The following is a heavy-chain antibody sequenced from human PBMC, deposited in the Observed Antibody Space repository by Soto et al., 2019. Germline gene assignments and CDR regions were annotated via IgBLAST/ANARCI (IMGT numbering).Heavy chain of an antibody. Sequence: QVRLVESGGDLVKPGESLRLSWVASGFTFINYYMNWVRQAPGKGLEWISYISSTGKNIYYSDSVKGRFIVSRDNAKNSLFLQMNSLTADDTAVYYCGRSHGAGSYWGQGTRVTVSS. CDR2: ISSTGKNI. V-gene: IGHV3-11*01. J-gene: IGHJ4*02. D-gene: IGHD4-17*01. CDR3: GRSHGAGSY. CDR1: GFTFINYY.